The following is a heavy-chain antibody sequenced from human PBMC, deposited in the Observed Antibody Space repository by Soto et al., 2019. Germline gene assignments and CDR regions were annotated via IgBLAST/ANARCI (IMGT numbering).Heavy chain of an antibody. CDR1: GFTFSSYA. D-gene: IGHD5-18*01. J-gene: IGHJ3*02. CDR2: ISGSGGST. CDR3: AKDRLLFSRYPTAPDAFDI. V-gene: IGHV3-23*01. Sequence: HPGGSLRLSCAASGFTFSSYAMSWVRQAPGKGLEWVSAISGSGGSTYYADSVKGRFTISRDNSKNTLYLQMNSLRAEDTAVYYCAKDRLLFSRYPTAPDAFDIWGQGTMVTVSS.